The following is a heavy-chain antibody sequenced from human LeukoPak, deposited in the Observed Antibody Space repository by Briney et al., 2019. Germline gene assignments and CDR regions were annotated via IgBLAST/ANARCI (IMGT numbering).Heavy chain of an antibody. CDR1: GGSISSGSYY. CDR3: ARDPRALYSYGTNWFDP. J-gene: IGHJ5*02. Sequence: SQTLSLTCTVSGGSISSGSYYWSWIRQPAGKGLEWIGRIYTSGSTNYNPSLKSRVTISVDTSKNQFSLKLSSVTAADTAVYYCARDPRALYSYGTNWFDPWGQGTLVTVSS. D-gene: IGHD5-18*01. CDR2: IYTSGST. V-gene: IGHV4-61*02.